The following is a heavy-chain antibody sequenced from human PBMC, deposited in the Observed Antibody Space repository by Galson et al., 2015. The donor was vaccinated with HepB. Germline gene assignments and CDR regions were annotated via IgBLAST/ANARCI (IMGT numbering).Heavy chain of an antibody. D-gene: IGHD6-13*01. CDR2: ISYDGSNK. Sequence: SLRLSCAASGFTFSSYAMHWVRQAPGKGLEWVAVISYDGSNKYYADSVKGRFTISRDNSKNTLYLQMSSLRAEDTALYYCAKTIAGAGTSSWGQGTQVTVSS. V-gene: IGHV3-30-3*02. J-gene: IGHJ5*02. CDR1: GFTFSSYA. CDR3: AKTIAGAGTSS.